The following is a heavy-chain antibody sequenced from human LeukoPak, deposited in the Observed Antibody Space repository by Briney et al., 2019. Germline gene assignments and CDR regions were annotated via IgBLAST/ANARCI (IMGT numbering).Heavy chain of an antibody. CDR3: ARKENVYYYFDY. V-gene: IGHV4-28*01. J-gene: IGHJ4*02. D-gene: IGHD3-10*01. Sequence: SDTLSLTCAVSGYSITSSSWWGWVRQPPGKGLEWIGYIYHSGTTYYNPSLQSRVTMSVDTSKNQFSLKLSSVTAVDTAVYYCARKENVYYYFDYWGQGTLVTVSS. CDR1: GYSITSSSW. CDR2: IYHSGTT.